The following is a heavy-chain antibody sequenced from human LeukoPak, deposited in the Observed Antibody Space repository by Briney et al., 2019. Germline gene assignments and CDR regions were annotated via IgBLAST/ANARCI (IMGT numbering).Heavy chain of an antibody. CDR2: INPNSGGT. D-gene: IGHD1-26*01. CDR1: GYTFTGYY. J-gene: IGHJ3*02. Sequence: GASVKASCKASGYTFTGYYMHWVRQAPGQRLEWMGWINPNSGGTNYAQKFQGRVTMTRDTSISTAYMELSRLRSDDTAVYYCARDCRRGSYRADAFDIWGQGTMVTVSS. CDR3: ARDCRRGSYRADAFDI. V-gene: IGHV1-2*02.